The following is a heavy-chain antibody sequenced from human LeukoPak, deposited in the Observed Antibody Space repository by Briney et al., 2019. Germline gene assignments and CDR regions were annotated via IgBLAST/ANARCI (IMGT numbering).Heavy chain of an antibody. CDR2: INPNSGGT. CDR1: GYTFTVYY. D-gene: IGHD3-9*01. V-gene: IGHV1-2*02. Sequence: ASVKVSCKASGYTFTVYYMHWVRQAPGQGLEWMGWINPNSGGTNYAQKFQGRVTMTRDTSISTAYMELSRLRSDDTAVYYCARGSDSGEEIYDILTGYYTPHYYYYGMDVWGQGTTVTVSS. J-gene: IGHJ6*02. CDR3: ARGSDSGEEIYDILTGYYTPHYYYYGMDV.